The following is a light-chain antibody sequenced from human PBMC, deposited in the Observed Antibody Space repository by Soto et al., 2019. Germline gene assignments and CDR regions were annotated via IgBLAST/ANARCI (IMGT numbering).Light chain of an antibody. CDR3: HQRSNWPPFT. CDR2: DAS. V-gene: IGKV3-11*01. CDR1: QSISDF. J-gene: IGKJ4*01. Sequence: EIVLTQSAATLSLSPGERATLSCRASQSISDFLAWYQQKPGQAPRLLIYDASKRATDIPDRFIGSGSGTDFTLTISSLEPEDFAVYYCHQRSNWPPFTFGGGTKVDIK.